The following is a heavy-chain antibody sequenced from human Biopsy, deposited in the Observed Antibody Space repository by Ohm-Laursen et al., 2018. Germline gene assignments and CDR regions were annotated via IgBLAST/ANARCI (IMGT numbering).Heavy chain of an antibody. Sequence: GTLSLTCTVSGGSLSTYYWSWIRQPAGKGLEWIGRISSSGSTNYNPSLRSRVTLSMDTSKRQFSLKMSFVTAADTAVYYCARWTPEYDSSRYYLDAFDIWGQGAKVTVSS. J-gene: IGHJ3*02. CDR3: ARWTPEYDSSRYYLDAFDI. D-gene: IGHD3-22*01. CDR2: ISSSGST. V-gene: IGHV4-4*07. CDR1: GGSLSTYY.